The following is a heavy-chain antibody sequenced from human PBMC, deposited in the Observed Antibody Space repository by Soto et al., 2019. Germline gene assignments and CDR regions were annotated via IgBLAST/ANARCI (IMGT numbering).Heavy chain of an antibody. CDR3: ASPTVTPHYGMDV. Sequence: QVQLVESGGGLVKPGGSLRLSCAASGFTFSDYYMSWIRQAPGKGLGWVSYISSSGSTIYYADSVKGRFNISRDNAKHSLYLQMNSLRAEDTAVYYCASPTVTPHYGMDVWGQGTTVTVSS. V-gene: IGHV3-11*01. CDR2: ISSSGSTI. J-gene: IGHJ6*02. CDR1: GFTFSDYY. D-gene: IGHD4-17*01.